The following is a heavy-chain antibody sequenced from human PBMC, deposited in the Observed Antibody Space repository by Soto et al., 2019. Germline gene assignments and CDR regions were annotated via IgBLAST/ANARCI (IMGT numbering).Heavy chain of an antibody. J-gene: IGHJ4*02. V-gene: IGHV3-23*01. CDR1: GFSFGSYA. D-gene: IGHD3-3*01. Sequence: GGSLRLSCAASGFSFGSYALSWVRQAPGKGMEWVSTISGSDGKTFYADSVKGRFSISTDTSQSTLYLQMNSLRADDTAMYYCARWSYLDYWGQGTRVTVSS. CDR3: ARWSYLDY. CDR2: ISGSDGKT.